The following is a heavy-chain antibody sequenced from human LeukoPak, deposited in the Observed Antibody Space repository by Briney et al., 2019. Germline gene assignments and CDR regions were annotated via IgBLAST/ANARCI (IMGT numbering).Heavy chain of an antibody. CDR1: GGSISSGGYY. V-gene: IGHV4-31*03. J-gene: IGHJ5*02. CDR3: ARYCSSTSCRWFDP. D-gene: IGHD2-2*01. Sequence: SETLSLTCTVSGGSISSGGYYWSWIRQHPGKGLEWIGYIYYSGSTYYTPSLKGRVTISVDTSKNQFSLNLSSVTAADTAVYCCARYCSSTSCRWFDPWGQGTLVTVSS. CDR2: IYYSGST.